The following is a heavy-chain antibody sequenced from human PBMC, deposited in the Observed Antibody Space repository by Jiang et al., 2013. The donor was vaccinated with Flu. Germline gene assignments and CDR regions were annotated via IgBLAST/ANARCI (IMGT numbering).Heavy chain of an antibody. CDR3: VKGYYFDY. J-gene: IGHJ4*02. Sequence: VQLLESGGGLVQPGGSLRLSCAASGFSVSSNYMSWVRQAPGKGLEWVSILYSAGSTYYADSVKGRFTISRHNSMNTVYLQMNSLRAEDTAAYYCVKGYYFDYWGQGTLVTVSS. V-gene: IGHV3-53*04. CDR2: LYSAGST. CDR1: GFSVSSNY.